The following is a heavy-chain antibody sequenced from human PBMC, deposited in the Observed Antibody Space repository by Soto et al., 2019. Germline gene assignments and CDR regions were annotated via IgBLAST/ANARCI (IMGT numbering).Heavy chain of an antibody. J-gene: IGHJ4*02. V-gene: IGHV4-31*03. CDR2: IYYTGVT. CDR1: GASLHIGGYY. D-gene: IGHD3-9*01. CDR3: ASAGSYTSGYVYLGD. Sequence: SETLSLTCTVSGASLHIGGYYWAWIRQNPGKGLEWIGYIYYTGVTYYNPSLGSRVNISVDTSKNQFSLELTSVTAADTAVYYSASAGSYTSGYVYLGDWGPRILVSV.